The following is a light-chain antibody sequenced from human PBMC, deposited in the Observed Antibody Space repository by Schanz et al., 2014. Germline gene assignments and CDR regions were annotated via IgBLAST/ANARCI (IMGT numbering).Light chain of an antibody. CDR3: QQRSNWPPT. J-gene: IGKJ2*01. Sequence: FVLTQSPATLSLSPGERATVSCRASETIGNNLLWFQQKPGQAPRLLIYGASSRATGIPDRFRGSGSGTDFTLSISRLEPEDFALYYCQQRSNWPPTFGQGTKLEIK. CDR1: ETIGNN. V-gene: IGKV3D-20*02. CDR2: GAS.